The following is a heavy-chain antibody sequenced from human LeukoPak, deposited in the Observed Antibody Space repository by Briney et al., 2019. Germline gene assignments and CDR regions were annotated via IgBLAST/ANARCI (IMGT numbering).Heavy chain of an antibody. Sequence: PGGSLRLSCAASGFTFSSYGMHWVRQAPGKGLEGVAFIRYDGSNKYYADSVKGRFTISRDNSKNTLYLQMNSLRAEDTAVYYCAKDYLAIYYDFWSGYSYYFDYWGQGTLVTVSS. D-gene: IGHD3-3*01. CDR1: GFTFSSYG. CDR3: AKDYLAIYYDFWSGYSYYFDY. J-gene: IGHJ4*02. V-gene: IGHV3-30*02. CDR2: IRYDGSNK.